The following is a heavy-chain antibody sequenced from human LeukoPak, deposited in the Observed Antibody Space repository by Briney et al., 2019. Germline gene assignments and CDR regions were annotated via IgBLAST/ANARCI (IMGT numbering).Heavy chain of an antibody. D-gene: IGHD4-17*01. CDR1: GYSISNNFY. Sequence: SETLSLTCTVSGYSISNNFYWAWIRQSPGKGLEWIVSINHSLSTYYNPSLKSRVTISVDTTNNQFSLKLASVTAADTAVYYCARAPGTTFDYWGHGNMVTVSS. V-gene: IGHV4-38-2*02. CDR3: ARAPGTTFDY. CDR2: INHSLST. J-gene: IGHJ4*01.